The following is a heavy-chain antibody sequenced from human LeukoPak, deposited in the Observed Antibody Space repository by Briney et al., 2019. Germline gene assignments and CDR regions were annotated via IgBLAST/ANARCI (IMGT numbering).Heavy chain of an antibody. Sequence: GASVKVSCKASGGTFSSYAISWVRQAPGQGLEWMGGIIPIFGTTNYAQKFQGRVTLTADESTSTAYMELSSLRSEDTAVYYCARVVPYGSGSYVPPVPFDYWGQGTLVTVSS. D-gene: IGHD3-10*01. CDR1: GGTFSSYA. CDR2: IIPIFGTT. V-gene: IGHV1-69*13. CDR3: ARVVPYGSGSYVPPVPFDY. J-gene: IGHJ4*02.